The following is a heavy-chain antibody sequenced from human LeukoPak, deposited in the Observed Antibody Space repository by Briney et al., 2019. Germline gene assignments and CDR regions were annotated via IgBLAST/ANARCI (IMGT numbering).Heavy chain of an antibody. D-gene: IGHD2-15*01. J-gene: IGHJ4*02. CDR2: INPNSGGT. CDR1: GYTFTGHY. V-gene: IGHV1-2*02. Sequence: ASVKVSCKASGYTFTGHYMHWVRQAPGQGLEWMGWINPNSGGTNYAQKFQGRVTMTRDTSISTAYMELSRLRSDDTAVYYCARVPRAAGSCCHYFDYWGQGTLVTVSS. CDR3: ARVPRAAGSCCHYFDY.